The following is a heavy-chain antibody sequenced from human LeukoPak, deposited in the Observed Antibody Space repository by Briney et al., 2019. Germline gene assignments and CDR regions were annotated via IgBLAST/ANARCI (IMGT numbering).Heavy chain of an antibody. CDR3: AREPWSSSSQYYFDY. CDR1: GGTFSSYA. CDR2: IIPIFGTA. Sequence: GASVKVSCKASGGTFSSYAISWVRQAPGQGLEWMGRIIPIFGTANYAQKFQGRVTITTDESTSTAYMELSSLRSEDTAVYYCAREPWSSSSQYYFDYWGREPWSPSPQ. V-gene: IGHV1-69*05. J-gene: IGHJ4*02. D-gene: IGHD6-6*01.